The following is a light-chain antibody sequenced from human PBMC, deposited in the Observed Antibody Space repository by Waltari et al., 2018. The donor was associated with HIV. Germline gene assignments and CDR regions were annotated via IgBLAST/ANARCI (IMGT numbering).Light chain of an antibody. Sequence: QSALTQPRSVSGSPGQSVTISCTGTSSDVGGYNYVSWYQQHPDKAPKLIIYDVSKRPSGVSNRFSGSKSGNTASLTISGLQAEDEADYYCSSYTSSSTVLFGGGTKLTVL. CDR2: DVS. CDR3: SSYTSSSTVL. J-gene: IGLJ2*01. CDR1: SSDVGGYNY. V-gene: IGLV2-14*01.